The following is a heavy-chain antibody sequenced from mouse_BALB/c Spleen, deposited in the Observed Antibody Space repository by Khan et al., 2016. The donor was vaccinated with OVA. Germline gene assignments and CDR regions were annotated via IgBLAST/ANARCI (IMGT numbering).Heavy chain of an antibody. J-gene: IGHJ4*01. CDR2: ISYSGST. CDR1: GYSITTNYA. D-gene: IGHD1-1*01. Sequence: EVQLQESGPGLVKPSQSLSLTCTVTGYSITTNYAWDWIRQFPGNKLEWMGYISYSGSTSYTPSLKSRISISRETSKNQFFLQLNSVTTEDTATYYCARKTAYGYAVDYWGQGPSVTVSS. V-gene: IGHV3-2*02. CDR3: ARKTAYGYAVDY.